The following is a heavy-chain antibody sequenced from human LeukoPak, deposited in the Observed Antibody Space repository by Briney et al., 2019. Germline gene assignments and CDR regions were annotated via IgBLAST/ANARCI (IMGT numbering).Heavy chain of an antibody. CDR1: GGSISGYY. Sequence: SETLSLTCTVSGGSISGYYWSWIRQPPGKGLEWIGFIYYSGSTNYNPPLKSRVTISVDTSKHQFSLKLSSVSAADTAVYYCAGYATTVTTNDYWGQGSLVRVST. CDR2: IYYSGST. J-gene: IGHJ4*02. V-gene: IGHV4-59*08. D-gene: IGHD4-17*01. CDR3: AGYATTVTTNDY.